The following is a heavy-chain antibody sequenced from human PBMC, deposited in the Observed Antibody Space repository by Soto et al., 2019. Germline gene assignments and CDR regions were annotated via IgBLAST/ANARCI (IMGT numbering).Heavy chain of an antibody. CDR3: AREESYDFWSGRPYYYYGMDV. J-gene: IGHJ6*02. CDR2: IYYSGST. D-gene: IGHD3-3*01. CDR1: GGSISSGDYY. V-gene: IGHV4-30-4*01. Sequence: NPSETLSLTCTVSGGSISSGDYYWSWIRQPPGKGLEWIGYIYYSGSTYYNPSLKSRVTISVDTSKNQFSLKLSSVTAADTAVYYCAREESYDFWSGRPYYYYGMDVWGQGTTVTVSS.